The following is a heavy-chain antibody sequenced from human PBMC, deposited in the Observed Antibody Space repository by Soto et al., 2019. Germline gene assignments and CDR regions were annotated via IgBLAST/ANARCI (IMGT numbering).Heavy chain of an antibody. CDR2: VDSDGSGT. Sequence: EVQLVESGGGSVQPGGSRSLSCVASGITFSGYWIHWVRQVPGKGLVWVARVDSDGSGTSYADSVKGRFTISRDNAKNTLYLQMNSLRVEDTAVYYCATVFEHWGQGIAVTVSS. V-gene: IGHV3-74*01. J-gene: IGHJ4*02. CDR3: ATVFEH. CDR1: GITFSGYW.